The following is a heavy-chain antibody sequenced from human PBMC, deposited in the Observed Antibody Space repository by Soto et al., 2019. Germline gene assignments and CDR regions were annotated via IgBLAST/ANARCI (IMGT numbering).Heavy chain of an antibody. Sequence: SEPQSITRAGSVGSLFRSGYSGGWIRQAPGRGLEWIGSLYYNMGTNYNPHHKSRVTITADTSATQFSLMVNSVTAADAAIYYCARLPARHWVDYWGQGALVTVSS. CDR1: VGSLFRSGYS. J-gene: IGHJ4*02. CDR2: LYYNMGT. V-gene: IGHV4-39*01. D-gene: IGHD3-16*01. CDR3: ARLPARHWVDY.